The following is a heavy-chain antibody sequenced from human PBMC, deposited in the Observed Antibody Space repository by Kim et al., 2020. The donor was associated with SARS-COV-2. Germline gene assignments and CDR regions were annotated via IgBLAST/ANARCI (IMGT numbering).Heavy chain of an antibody. D-gene: IGHD3-10*01. J-gene: IGHJ4*02. CDR3: ARWIYYGSGSSHDY. Sequence: AQKFQGRVTITADESTSTAYMELSSLRSEETAVYYCARWIYYGSGSSHDYWGQGTLVTVSS. V-gene: IGHV1-69*01.